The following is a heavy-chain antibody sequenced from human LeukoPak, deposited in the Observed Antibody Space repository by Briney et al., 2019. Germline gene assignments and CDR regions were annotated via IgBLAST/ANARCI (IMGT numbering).Heavy chain of an antibody. V-gene: IGHV4-39*01. Sequence: SETLSLTCTFSGASISSTVHYWAWIRQSPGKGLEWIGSSDYSGGTTYNPSLNSRVTVSVDTSKNQFSLKLTSVTAADTAVYYCARDFGDFRTDYWGQGTLVTVSS. D-gene: IGHD4-17*01. CDR2: SDYSGGT. CDR1: GASISSTVHY. J-gene: IGHJ4*02. CDR3: ARDFGDFRTDY.